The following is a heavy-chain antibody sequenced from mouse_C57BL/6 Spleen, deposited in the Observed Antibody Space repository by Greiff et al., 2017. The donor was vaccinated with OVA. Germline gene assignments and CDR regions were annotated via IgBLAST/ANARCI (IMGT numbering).Heavy chain of an antibody. CDR2: IYPGDGDT. J-gene: IGHJ4*01. CDR3: ASRRSGYVLYAMDD. CDR1: GYAFSSSW. Sequence: VQLQESGPELVKPGASVKISCKASGYAFSSSWMNWVKQRPGKGLEWIGRIYPGDGDTNYNGKFKGKAKLTADTSSSTAYMQLSSLTSDDSAVYVCASRRSGYVLYAMDDWGQGTSVTVSS. V-gene: IGHV1-82*01. D-gene: IGHD3-2*02.